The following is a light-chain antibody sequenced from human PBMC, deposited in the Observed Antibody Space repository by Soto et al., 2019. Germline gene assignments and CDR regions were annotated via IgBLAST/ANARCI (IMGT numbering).Light chain of an antibody. CDR2: EVS. J-gene: IGLJ3*02. CDR3: SSYTSRSTPV. Sequence: QSVLTQPPSVSGSPGQSITISCTGTSSDVGGYNYVSWYQQHPGKAPKLMIYEVSHRPSGVSNRFSGSKSANTASLTISGLQAEDEADYYCSSYTSRSTPVFGGGTKLTVL. V-gene: IGLV2-14*01. CDR1: SSDVGGYNY.